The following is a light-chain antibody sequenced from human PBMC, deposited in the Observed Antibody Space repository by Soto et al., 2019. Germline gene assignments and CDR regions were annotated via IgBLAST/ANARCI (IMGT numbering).Light chain of an antibody. CDR3: QQYDSWRFT. CDR1: QSVDSN. CDR2: GAS. V-gene: IGKV3-15*01. J-gene: IGKJ3*01. Sequence: EIVMTQSPATLSVSPGERDTLSCRASQSVDSNLAWYQQKPGQAPRLFIYGASTRATGIPARFSGSGSGTEFTLTISSLQSEDFAVDYFQQYDSWRFTFGPGTKVDIK.